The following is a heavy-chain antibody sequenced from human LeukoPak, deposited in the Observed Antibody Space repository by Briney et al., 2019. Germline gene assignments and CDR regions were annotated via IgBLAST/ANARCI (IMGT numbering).Heavy chain of an antibody. J-gene: IGHJ3*02. CDR1: GGSFSSSDYY. CDR2: IYYSGTT. D-gene: IGHD1-14*01. CDR3: ARHEWGITNAFDI. V-gene: IGHV4-39*01. Sequence: PSETLSLTSTVSGGSFSSSDYYWGWIRPPPGKGLEWIGSIYYSGTTYYNPSLKSRVTISVDTSKKQFSLKLRSVTAADTAVYYCARHEWGITNAFDIWGQGTMVTVSS.